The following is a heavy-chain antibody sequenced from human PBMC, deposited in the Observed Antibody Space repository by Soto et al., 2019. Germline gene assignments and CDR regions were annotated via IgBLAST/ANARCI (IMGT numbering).Heavy chain of an antibody. Sequence: EVQLLESGGGLIQPGGSLRLSCAASGFTFSSYARSWVRQAPGKGLEWVSAISGSGGSTYYADSVKGRFTISRDNSKNTLYLQMNSLRAEDTAVYYCAKFPTTVTTENWFDPWGQGTLVTVSS. V-gene: IGHV3-23*01. D-gene: IGHD4-17*01. CDR2: ISGSGGST. J-gene: IGHJ5*02. CDR3: AKFPTTVTTENWFDP. CDR1: GFTFSSYA.